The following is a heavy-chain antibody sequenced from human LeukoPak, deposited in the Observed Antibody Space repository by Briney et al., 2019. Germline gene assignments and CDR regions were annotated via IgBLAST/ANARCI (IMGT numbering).Heavy chain of an antibody. CDR2: IYYSGST. CDR3: ARGYCSSSSCPDFDY. J-gene: IGHJ4*02. Sequence: PSQTLSLTCTVSGGSISSGDYYWSWIRQPPGKGLEWIGSIYYSGSTYYNPSLKSRVTISVDTSKNQFSLNLRSVAAADTAVYYCARGYCSSSSCPDFDYWGQGTLVTVSS. D-gene: IGHD2-2*01. CDR1: GGSISSGDYY. V-gene: IGHV4-39*07.